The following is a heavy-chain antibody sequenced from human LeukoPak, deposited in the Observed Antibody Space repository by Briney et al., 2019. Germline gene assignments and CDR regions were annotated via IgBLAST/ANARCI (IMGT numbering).Heavy chain of an antibody. CDR3: VKDVNWSTY. V-gene: IGHV3-23*01. D-gene: IGHD1-1*01. J-gene: IGHJ4*02. Sequence: GGSLRLSCAASGFTFSSYAMIWVRQAPGKGLEWVSVISGNGDTTYYADSVKGRFTISRDDSRNTVYLQMNSLRGDDTAVYYCVKDVNWSTYWGQGTLVTVSS. CDR1: GFTFSSYA. CDR2: ISGNGDTT.